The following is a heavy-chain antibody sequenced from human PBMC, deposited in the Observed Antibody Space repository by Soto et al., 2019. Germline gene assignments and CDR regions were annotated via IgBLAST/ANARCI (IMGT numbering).Heavy chain of an antibody. D-gene: IGHD1-26*01. CDR1: GYTLTELS. Sequence: AAVKVSCKVCGYTLTELSMHWVRQAPGKGLEWMGGFDPEDGETIYAQKFQGRVTMTEDTSTDTAYMELSSLRSEDTAVYYCATLVGATFAFDIWGQGTMVTVSS. J-gene: IGHJ3*02. V-gene: IGHV1-24*01. CDR3: ATLVGATFAFDI. CDR2: FDPEDGET.